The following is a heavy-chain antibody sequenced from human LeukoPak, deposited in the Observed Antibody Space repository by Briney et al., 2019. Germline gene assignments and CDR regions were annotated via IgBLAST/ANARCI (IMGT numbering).Heavy chain of an antibody. Sequence: SVKVSCKASGGTFSSYAISWVRQAPGQGLEWMGGIIPIFGTANYAQKFQGRVTITADKSTSTAYMELSSLRSEDTAVYYCARDGGYCGYDSECYFDYWGQGTLVTVSS. CDR3: ARDGGYCGYDSECYFDY. J-gene: IGHJ4*02. D-gene: IGHD5-12*01. V-gene: IGHV1-69*06. CDR2: IIPIFGTA. CDR1: GGTFSSYA.